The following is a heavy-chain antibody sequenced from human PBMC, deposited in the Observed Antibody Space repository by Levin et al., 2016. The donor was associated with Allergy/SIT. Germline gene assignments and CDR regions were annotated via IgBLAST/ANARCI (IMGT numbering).Heavy chain of an antibody. Sequence: SQTLSLTCAVSGGSISSGAHYWTWIRQPPEKGLEWMGNVYYSGSTNYNPSLKSRLSMSVDMSKNQFSLRLNSVTAADTAVYYCARDQITRRWAFDIWGQGTMVTVSS. CDR1: GGSISSGAHY. J-gene: IGHJ3*02. D-gene: IGHD1-20*01. CDR3: ARDQITRRWAFDI. CDR2: VYYSGST. V-gene: IGHV4-31*02.